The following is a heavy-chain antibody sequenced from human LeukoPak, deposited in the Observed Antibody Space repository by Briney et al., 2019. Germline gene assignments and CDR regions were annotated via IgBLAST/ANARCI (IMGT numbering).Heavy chain of an antibody. CDR3: ARTMEGYCSGGSCYQYSYYMDV. J-gene: IGHJ6*03. CDR1: GGSISSYY. Sequence: SETLSLTCTVSGGSISSYYWSWIRQPPGKGLEWIGYIYYSGSTNYNPSLKSRVTISVDTSKNQFSLKLTSVTAAGTAVYYCARTMEGYCSGGSCYQYSYYMDVWGKGTTVTVSS. CDR2: IYYSGST. D-gene: IGHD2-15*01. V-gene: IGHV4-59*01.